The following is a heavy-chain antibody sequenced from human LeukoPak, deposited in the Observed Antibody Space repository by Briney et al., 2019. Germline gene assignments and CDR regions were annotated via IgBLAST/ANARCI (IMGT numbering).Heavy chain of an antibody. V-gene: IGHV4-4*02. J-gene: IGHJ6*02. D-gene: IGHD6-13*01. CDR2: IYHSGST. CDR1: GGSISSSNW. CDR3: AREGIAAAGTPYGMDV. Sequence: SETLSLTCAVSGGSISSSNWWSWVRQPPGKGLEWIGEIYHSGSTNYNPSLKSRVTISVDKSKNQFSLKLSSVTAADTAVYYCAREGIAAAGTPYGMDVWGQGTTVTVSS.